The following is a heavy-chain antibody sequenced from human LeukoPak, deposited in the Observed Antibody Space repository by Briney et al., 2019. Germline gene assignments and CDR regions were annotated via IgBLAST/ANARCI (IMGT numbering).Heavy chain of an antibody. CDR3: ARVARRIAAAGKGAWFDP. V-gene: IGHV1-8*01. J-gene: IGHJ5*02. CDR2: MNPNSGNT. Sequence: ASLKVSCKASGYTFTSYDINWVRQATGQGLEWMGWMNPNSGNTGYAQKFQGRVTMTRNTSISTAYMELSSLRSEDTAVYYCARVARRIAAAGKGAWFDPWGQGTLVTVSS. D-gene: IGHD6-13*01. CDR1: GYTFTSYD.